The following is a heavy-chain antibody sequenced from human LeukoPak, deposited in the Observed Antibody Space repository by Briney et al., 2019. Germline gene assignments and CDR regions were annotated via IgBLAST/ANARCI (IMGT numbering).Heavy chain of an antibody. CDR3: AKAHDSSGYYSLDY. CDR2: ISYDGSNK. V-gene: IGHV3-30*18. CDR1: GFIFSSYS. D-gene: IGHD3-22*01. J-gene: IGHJ4*02. Sequence: GGSLRLSCVASGFIFSSYSMNWVRQAPGKGLEWVAVISYDGSNKYYADSVKGRFTISRDNSKNTLYLQMNSLRAEDTAVYYCAKAHDSSGYYSLDYWGQGTLVTVSS.